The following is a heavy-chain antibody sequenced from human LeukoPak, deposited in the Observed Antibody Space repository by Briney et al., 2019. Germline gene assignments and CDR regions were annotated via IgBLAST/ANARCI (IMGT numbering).Heavy chain of an antibody. J-gene: IGHJ4*02. D-gene: IGHD5-18*01. CDR3: ARSGGYSYGFDY. Sequence: GRSLRLSCAASGFTFSSYGMHWVRQAPGKGLEWVAVIWYDGSYKYYADSVKGRFTISRDNSKNTLYLQMNSLRAEDTAVYYCARSGGYSYGFDYWGQGTLVTVSS. V-gene: IGHV3-33*01. CDR2: IWYDGSYK. CDR1: GFTFSSYG.